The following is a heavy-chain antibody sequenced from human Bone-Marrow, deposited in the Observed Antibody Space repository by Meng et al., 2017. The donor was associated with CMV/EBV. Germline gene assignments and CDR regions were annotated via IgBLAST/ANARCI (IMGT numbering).Heavy chain of an antibody. CDR3: AKDYDFWSGYDHDAIDI. CDR2: ISGSGGST. V-gene: IGHV3-23*01. Sequence: GGSLRLSCAASGFTFSSYAMSWVRQAPGKGLEWVSAISGSGGSTYYADSVKGRFTISRDNSKNTLYLQMNSLRAEDTAVYYCAKDYDFWSGYDHDAIDIWGQGTMVTVSS. D-gene: IGHD3-3*01. CDR1: GFTFSSYA. J-gene: IGHJ3*02.